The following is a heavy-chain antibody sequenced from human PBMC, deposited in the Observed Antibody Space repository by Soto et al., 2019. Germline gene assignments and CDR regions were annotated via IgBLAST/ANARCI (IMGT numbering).Heavy chain of an antibody. V-gene: IGHV3-33*01. D-gene: IGHD5-18*01. CDR2: IWYDGSNK. CDR3: ASLPRGDTAMPRNYGMDV. Sequence: GGSLRLSCAASGFTFSSYGMHWVRQAPGKGLEWVAVIWYDGSNKYYADSVKGRFTISRDNSKNTLYLQMNSLRAEDMAVYYCASLPRGDTAMPRNYGMDVWGQGTTVTVSS. J-gene: IGHJ6*02. CDR1: GFTFSSYG.